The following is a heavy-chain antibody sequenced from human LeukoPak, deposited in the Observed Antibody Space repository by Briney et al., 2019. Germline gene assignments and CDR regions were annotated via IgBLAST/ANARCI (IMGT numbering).Heavy chain of an antibody. D-gene: IGHD3-10*01. CDR3: ARDGYGSGSYGWFDP. V-gene: IGHV4-59*01. CDR2: IYSGST. CDR1: GASITSSY. Sequence: PSETLSLTCSVSGASITSSYWSWIRQTPGKGLEWIGNIYSGSTNYNPSFESQVTVSLDTSKNQFSLRLTSVTAADTALYYCARDGYGSGSYGWFDPRGQGTLVTVSS. J-gene: IGHJ5*02.